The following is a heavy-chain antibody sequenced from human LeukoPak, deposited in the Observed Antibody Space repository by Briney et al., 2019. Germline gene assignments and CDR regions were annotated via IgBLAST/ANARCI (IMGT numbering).Heavy chain of an antibody. CDR2: INPNSGGT. CDR3: ARGRWRRHSYYYYMDV. CDR1: GYTFTGYY. J-gene: IGHJ6*03. V-gene: IGHV1-2*02. D-gene: IGHD3-3*01. Sequence: GASVEVSCKASGYTFTGYYMHWVRQAPGQGLEWMGWINPNSGGTNYAQKFQGRVTMTRDTSISTAYMELSRLRSDDTAVYYCARGRWRRHSYYYYMDVWGKGTTVTVSS.